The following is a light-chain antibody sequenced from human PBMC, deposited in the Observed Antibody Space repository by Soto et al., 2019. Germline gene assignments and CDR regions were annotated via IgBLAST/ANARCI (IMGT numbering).Light chain of an antibody. CDR1: NSEVGGYNY. CDR2: DVS. V-gene: IGLV2-14*01. Sequence: QSALNQPAPGSGSPGQSITISFPGNNSEVGGYNYVSWYQQHPGKAPKLMIYDVSNRPSGVSNRFSGSKSGNTASLTISGLQAEDEADYYCSSYKSSSTLYVFGTGTKVTVL. CDR3: SSYKSSSTLYV. J-gene: IGLJ1*01.